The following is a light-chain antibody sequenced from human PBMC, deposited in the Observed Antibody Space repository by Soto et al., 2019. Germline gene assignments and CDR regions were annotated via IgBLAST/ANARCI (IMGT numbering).Light chain of an antibody. CDR3: QQRLNWPIT. J-gene: IGKJ4*01. CDR1: QSLNSY. CDR2: DAS. Sequence: EIVLTQSPVTLSLSPGERATLSCRASQSLNSYLAWYQQKPGQAPRLLIYDASNRATGIPARFSGSGSGRGFTLTISSLEPEDFAVYYCQQRLNWPITFGGGTKVEIK. V-gene: IGKV3-11*02.